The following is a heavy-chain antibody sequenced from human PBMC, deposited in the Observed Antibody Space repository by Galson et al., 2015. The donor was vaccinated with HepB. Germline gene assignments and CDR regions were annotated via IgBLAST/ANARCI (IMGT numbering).Heavy chain of an antibody. V-gene: IGHV3-30*18. CDR3: AKQQLVRRYFDY. J-gene: IGHJ4*02. CDR1: GFTFSSYG. Sequence: SLRLSCAASGFTFSSYGMHWVRQAPGKGLEWVAVISYDGSNKYYADSVKGRFTISRDNSKNTLYLQMNSLRAEDTAVYYCAKQQLVRRYFDYWGQGTLVTVSS. CDR2: ISYDGSNK. D-gene: IGHD6-13*01.